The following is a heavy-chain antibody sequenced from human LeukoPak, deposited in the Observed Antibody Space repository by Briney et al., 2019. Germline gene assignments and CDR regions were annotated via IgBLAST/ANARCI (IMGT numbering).Heavy chain of an antibody. Sequence: SETLSLTCTVSGVSISSYYWTWIRQPPGKGLEWIGYIYYSGSTYYNPSLKSRVTIPVDTSKNQLSLKLRSVTAADTGVYYCARDGEGLVDYWGQGTLVTVS. CDR1: GVSISSYY. CDR3: ARDGEGLVDY. V-gene: IGHV4-59*12. D-gene: IGHD3-10*01. CDR2: IYYSGST. J-gene: IGHJ4*02.